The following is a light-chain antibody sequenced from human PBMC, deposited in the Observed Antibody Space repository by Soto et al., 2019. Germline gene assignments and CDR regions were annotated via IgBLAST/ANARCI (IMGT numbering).Light chain of an antibody. J-gene: IGKJ3*01. V-gene: IGKV4-1*01. CDR2: WAS. Sequence: DIVLTQSPDSLAVSLGERATINCKSSQSVLYSSNNKNYLAWYQQKARQPPKLLIYWASTRESGVPDRFGGSGSGTDFTLTISSLQAEDVAVYYCQQYYSTPFTFGPGTKVDIK. CDR3: QQYYSTPFT. CDR1: QSVLYSSNNKNY.